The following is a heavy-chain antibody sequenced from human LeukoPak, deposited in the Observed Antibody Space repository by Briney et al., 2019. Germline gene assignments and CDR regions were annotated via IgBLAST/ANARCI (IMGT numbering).Heavy chain of an antibody. CDR2: INTNTGNP. Sequence: ASVKVSCEASGYTFTSYAMNWVRQAPGQGLEWMGWINTNTGNPTYAQGFTGRFVFSLDTSVSTAYLQISSLKAEDTAVYYCASTSGDYYDSSGYYSVLDYWGQGTLVTVSS. J-gene: IGHJ4*02. CDR1: GYTFTSYA. CDR3: ASTSGDYYDSSGYYSVLDY. V-gene: IGHV7-4-1*02. D-gene: IGHD3-22*01.